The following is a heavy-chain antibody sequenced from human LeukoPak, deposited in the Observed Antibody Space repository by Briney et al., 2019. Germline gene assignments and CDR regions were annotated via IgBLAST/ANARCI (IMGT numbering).Heavy chain of an antibody. CDR1: GGSISSGDYY. J-gene: IGHJ5*02. V-gene: IGHV4-30-4*01. CDR3: ARASRVAGRFAP. Sequence: SQTLSLTCTVSGGSISSGDYYWSWIRQPPGKGLEWIGYIYYSGSTYYNPSLKSRVTISVDTSKNQFSLKLSSVTAADTAVYYCARASRVAGRFAPWGKGTLVTVSS. D-gene: IGHD6-19*01. CDR2: IYYSGST.